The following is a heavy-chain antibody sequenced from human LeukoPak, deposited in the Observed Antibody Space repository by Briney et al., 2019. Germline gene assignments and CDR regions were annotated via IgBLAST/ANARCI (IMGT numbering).Heavy chain of an antibody. J-gene: IGHJ4*02. Sequence: PGGSLRLSCAASGFTFSTYAMSWVRQAPGKGLELVSSISGAGDKTYYADSVKGRFTISRDNAKNSLYLQMNSLRAEDTAVYYCARDQDSSGLLDYWGQGTLVTVSS. D-gene: IGHD3-22*01. V-gene: IGHV3-23*01. CDR2: ISGAGDKT. CDR1: GFTFSTYA. CDR3: ARDQDSSGLLDY.